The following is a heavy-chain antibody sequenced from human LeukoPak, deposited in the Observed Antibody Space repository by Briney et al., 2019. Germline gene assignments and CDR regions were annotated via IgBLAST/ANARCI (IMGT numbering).Heavy chain of an antibody. Sequence: ASVKVSCKVSGYTLTELSMHWVRQAPGKGLEWMGGFDPEDGETIYAQKFQGRVTITEDTSTDTAYMELSSLRSEDTAVYYCATRRITIFGVVIPLVAFDIWGQGTMVTVSS. J-gene: IGHJ3*02. CDR1: GYTLTELS. V-gene: IGHV1-24*01. D-gene: IGHD3-3*01. CDR2: FDPEDGET. CDR3: ATRRITIFGVVIPLVAFDI.